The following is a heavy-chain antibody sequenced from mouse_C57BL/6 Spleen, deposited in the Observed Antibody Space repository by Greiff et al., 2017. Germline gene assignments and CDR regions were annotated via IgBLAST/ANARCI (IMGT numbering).Heavy chain of an antibody. CDR2: FYPGGGGI. Sequence: QVQLKQSGAELVKPGASVKLSCKASGYTFSGSRMHWVKQRPGQGLEWIGWFYPGGGGINYNGKFKGKATLTADKSSSTAYMQLSSLTSEGPAVYFCAREDGSLDYWGQGTTLTVSS. CDR3: AREDGSLDY. V-gene: IGHV1-82*01. CDR1: GYTFSGSR. D-gene: IGHD2-3*01. J-gene: IGHJ2*01.